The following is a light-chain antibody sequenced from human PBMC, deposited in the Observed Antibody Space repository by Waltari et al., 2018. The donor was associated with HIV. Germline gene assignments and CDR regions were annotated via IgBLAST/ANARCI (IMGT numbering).Light chain of an antibody. V-gene: IGLV3-25*03. CDR2: KDS. CDR1: ELPKQY. Sequence: SYELTQPPSVSVSPGQKARITCSGDELPKQYADWYQQKPGQAPVLVIYKDSERPSGIPERFSGSSSGTTVTLTISGVQAEDEADYYCQSADSSGTYVVFGGGTKLTVL. CDR3: QSADSSGTYVV. J-gene: IGLJ2*01.